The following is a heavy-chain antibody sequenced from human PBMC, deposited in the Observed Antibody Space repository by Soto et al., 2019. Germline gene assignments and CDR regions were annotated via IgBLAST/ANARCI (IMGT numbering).Heavy chain of an antibody. D-gene: IGHD2-8*01. J-gene: IGHJ4*02. CDR1: GFTFSNAW. CDR3: SGYCSNGVCYRDY. CDR2: IKSKTDGATT. V-gene: IGHV3-15*01. Sequence: EVQLVESGGGLVKPGGSLRLSCAASGFTFSNAWMTWVRQAPGKGLEWVGRIKSKTDGATTDYAAPVRGRFTISRDDSKSTLYLQMNSLKTEDTAVYYCSGYCSNGVCYRDYWGQGTLVTVSS.